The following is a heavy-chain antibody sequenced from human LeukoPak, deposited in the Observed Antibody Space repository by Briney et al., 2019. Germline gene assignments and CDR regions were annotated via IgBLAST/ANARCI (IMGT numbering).Heavy chain of an antibody. Sequence: APSLRLSCAASGFTFSSYAMSWVRQAPGKGLEWVSAISGSGGSTYYADSVKGRFTISRDNSKNTLYLQMNSLRAEDTAVYYCEKDLRFRWFGDLGSNWYDRWHQGTLATVSS. CDR3: EKDLRFRWFGDLGSNWYDR. V-gene: IGHV3-23*01. CDR1: GFTFSSYA. D-gene: IGHD3-10*01. J-gene: IGHJ5*02. CDR2: ISGSGGST.